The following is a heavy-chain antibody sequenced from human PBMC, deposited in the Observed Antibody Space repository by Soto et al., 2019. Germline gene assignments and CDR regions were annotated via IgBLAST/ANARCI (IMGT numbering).Heavy chain of an antibody. CDR2: IYYSGST. CDR1: GGSISSGGYY. J-gene: IGHJ4*02. CDR3: ARDRILYGSGSHTFDY. D-gene: IGHD3-10*01. V-gene: IGHV4-31*03. Sequence: SETLSLTCTVSGGSISSGGYYWSWIRQHPGKGLEWIGYIYYSGSTYYNPSLKSRVTISVDTSKNQFSLKLSSVTAADTAVYYCARDRILYGSGSHTFDYWGQGTLVTVSS.